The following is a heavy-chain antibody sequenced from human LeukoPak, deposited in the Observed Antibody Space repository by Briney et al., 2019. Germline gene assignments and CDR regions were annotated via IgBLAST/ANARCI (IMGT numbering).Heavy chain of an antibody. D-gene: IGHD6-6*01. CDR3: ARDDSSSEAFDI. J-gene: IGHJ3*02. CDR2: IKQDGSEK. Sequence: PGGSLRLSCAASGFTFSSHWMNWVRQAPGKGLEWVANIKQDGSEKYYVDSVKGRFTISRDNAKNSLYLQMNSLRAEDTAVYYCARDDSSSEAFDIWGQGTMVTVSS. V-gene: IGHV3-7*01. CDR1: GFTFSSHW.